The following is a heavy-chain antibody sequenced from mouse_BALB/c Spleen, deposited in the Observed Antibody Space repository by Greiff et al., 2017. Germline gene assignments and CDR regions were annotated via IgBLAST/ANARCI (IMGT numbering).Heavy chain of an antibody. Sequence: EVKLMESGGGLVKPGGSLKLSCAASGFTFSSYAMSWVRQTPEKRLEWVASISSGGSTYYPDSVKGRFTISRDNARNILYLQMSSLRSEDTAMYYCARGGYGSSYDYAMDYWGQGTSVTVSS. D-gene: IGHD1-1*01. CDR2: ISSGGST. J-gene: IGHJ4*01. CDR3: ARGGYGSSYDYAMDY. V-gene: IGHV5-6-5*01. CDR1: GFTFSSYA.